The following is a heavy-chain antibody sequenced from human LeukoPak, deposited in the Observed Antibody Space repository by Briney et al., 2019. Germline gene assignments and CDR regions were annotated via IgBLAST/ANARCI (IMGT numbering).Heavy chain of an antibody. CDR2: INHSGST. CDR3: ALAPQGGYYGDY. Sequence: SETLSLTCTVSGGSISSSSYYWGWIRQPPGKGLEWIGEINHSGSTNYNPSLKSRVTISVDTSKNQFSLKLSSVTAADTAVYYCALAPQGGYYGDYSGQGTLVTVSS. D-gene: IGHD3-22*01. V-gene: IGHV4-39*07. CDR1: GGSISSSSYY. J-gene: IGHJ4*02.